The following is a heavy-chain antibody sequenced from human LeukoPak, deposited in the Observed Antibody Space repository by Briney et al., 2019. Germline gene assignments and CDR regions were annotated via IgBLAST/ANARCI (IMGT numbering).Heavy chain of an antibody. CDR1: GYTFTGYY. D-gene: IGHD3-10*01. J-gene: IGHJ4*02. Sequence: ASVNVSCKASGYTFTGYYMLWVRPAPGQGLAWVGWINPNSGGTNYAQKFQGRVTMTRDTSIRTAYMELSRLRSDDTAVYYCAREGRRYYGSGSYNFDYWGQGTLVTVSS. CDR3: AREGRRYYGSGSYNFDY. V-gene: IGHV1-2*02. CDR2: INPNSGGT.